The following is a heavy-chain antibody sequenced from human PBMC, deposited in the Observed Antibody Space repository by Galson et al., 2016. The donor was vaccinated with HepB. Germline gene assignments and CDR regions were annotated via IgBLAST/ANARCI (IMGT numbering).Heavy chain of an antibody. CDR3: ARGLGGPTVTAYFEY. D-gene: IGHD4-17*01. CDR2: IYYSGST. CDR1: SGSISSYY. J-gene: IGHJ4*02. V-gene: IGHV4-59*01. Sequence: SETLSLTCTVSSGSISSYYWSWIRQPPGKGLEWIGYIYYSGSTNYNPSLQSRVTISVDTSKNQFSLKLSSVTAADTAVYYCARGLGGPTVTAYFEYWGQGTLVTVSS.